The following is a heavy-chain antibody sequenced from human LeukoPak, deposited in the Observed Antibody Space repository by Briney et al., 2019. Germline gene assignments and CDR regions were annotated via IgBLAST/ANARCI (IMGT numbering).Heavy chain of an antibody. V-gene: IGHV4-31*03. CDR3: AREGLLSRDYYFDY. CDR1: GGSISSGGYY. J-gene: IGHJ4*02. Sequence: PSQTLSLTCTVSGGSISSGGYYWRWIRQHPGKGLEWIGYIYYSGSTYYNPSLKSRVTISVDTSKNQFSLKLSSVTAADTAVYYCAREGLLSRDYYFDYWGQGTLVTVSS. D-gene: IGHD3-10*01. CDR2: IYYSGST.